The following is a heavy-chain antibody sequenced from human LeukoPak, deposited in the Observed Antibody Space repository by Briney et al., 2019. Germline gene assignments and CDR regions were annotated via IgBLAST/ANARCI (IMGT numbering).Heavy chain of an antibody. CDR2: IYYSGST. CDR1: GGPICISSYY. Sequence: SETLSLTCTVSGGPICISSYYWGWIRQPPGKGLEWIGSIYYSGSTYYDPSLKSRVTISVDTSKNQFSLKLSSVTAADTAVYYCARQTYDFWSGYPTPFDYWGQGTLVTVSS. D-gene: IGHD3-3*01. V-gene: IGHV4-39*01. CDR3: ARQTYDFWSGYPTPFDY. J-gene: IGHJ4*02.